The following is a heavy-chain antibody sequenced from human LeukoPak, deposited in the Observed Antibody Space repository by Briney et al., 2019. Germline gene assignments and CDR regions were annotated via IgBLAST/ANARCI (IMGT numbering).Heavy chain of an antibody. J-gene: IGHJ3*02. V-gene: IGHV3-23*01. CDR2: ISGSGGST. D-gene: IGHD3-22*01. Sequence: GGSLRLSCAASGFTFRSYAMTWVRQAPGKGLEWVSAISGSGGSTYYADSVKGRFTISRDNSKNTLYLQMNSLRAEDTAVYYCAKVKPDSSGYYDAFDIWGQGTMVTVSS. CDR1: GFTFRSYA. CDR3: AKVKPDSSGYYDAFDI.